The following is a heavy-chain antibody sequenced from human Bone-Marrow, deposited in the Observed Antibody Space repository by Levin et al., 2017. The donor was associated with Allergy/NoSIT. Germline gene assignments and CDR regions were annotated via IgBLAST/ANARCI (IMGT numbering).Heavy chain of an antibody. CDR3: HPRNGHCSGGNCSPRPAY. J-gene: IGHJ4*01. CDR2: IYYTVDT. CDR1: GDSISSSYY. V-gene: IGHV4-39*01. Sequence: SETLSLTCTVSGDSISSSYYWGWIRQPPGKGLEWIGSIYYTVDTYYKPFFQSRVTMSVDRSKNQFSLKLSSVTAADTPVYYCHPRNGHCSGGNCSPRPAYWGQGILVTVSS. D-gene: IGHD2-15*01.